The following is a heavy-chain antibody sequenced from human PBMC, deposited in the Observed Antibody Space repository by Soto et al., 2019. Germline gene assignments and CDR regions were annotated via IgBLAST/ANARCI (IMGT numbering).Heavy chain of an antibody. J-gene: IGHJ4*02. CDR2: INAGNGNT. CDR3: ARVYCGGDCYPTSSFDY. Sequence: QVQLVQSGAEVKKPGASVKVSCKASGYTFTSYAMHWVRQAPGQRLEWMGWINAGNGNTKYSQKFQGRVTITRDTSASTAYMELSSLSSEDTAVYYCARVYCGGDCYPTSSFDYWGQGTLVTVSS. D-gene: IGHD2-21*02. V-gene: IGHV1-3*01. CDR1: GYTFTSYA.